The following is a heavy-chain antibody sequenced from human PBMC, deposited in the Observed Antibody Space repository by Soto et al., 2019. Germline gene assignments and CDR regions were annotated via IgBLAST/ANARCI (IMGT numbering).Heavy chain of an antibody. V-gene: IGHV1-3*01. J-gene: IGHJ6*02. CDR2: IHAGNGDT. CDR1: GYTSTAYA. CDR3: ARDHTDYHGSGRNYYYGVDV. D-gene: IGHD3-10*01. Sequence: ASVKVSCKASGYTSTAYAIHWVRQAPGQRLEWMGRIHAGNGDTKYSQNFQGRVAISRDTSANTAHMELLSLRSEDTAMYYCARDHTDYHGSGRNYYYGVDVWGQGTTVTVSS.